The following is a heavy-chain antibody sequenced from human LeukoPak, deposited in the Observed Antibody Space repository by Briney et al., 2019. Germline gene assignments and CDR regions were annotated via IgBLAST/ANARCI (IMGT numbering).Heavy chain of an antibody. V-gene: IGHV3-53*01. CDR1: GFTVSSNY. Sequence: GGSLRLSCAASGFTVSSNYMSWVRQAPGKGLEWVSVIYSGGSTYYADSVKGRFTISRDNSKNTLYLQMNSLKTEDTAVYYYTRDSPFRAAAGTAYWGQGTLATVSS. J-gene: IGHJ4*02. CDR2: IYSGGST. CDR3: TRDSPFRAAAGTAY. D-gene: IGHD6-13*01.